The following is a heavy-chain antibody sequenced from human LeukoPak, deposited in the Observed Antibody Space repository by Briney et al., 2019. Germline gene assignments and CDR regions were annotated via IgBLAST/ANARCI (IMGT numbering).Heavy chain of an antibody. CDR3: AKFHSGPSGWYVLWYFDL. D-gene: IGHD6-19*01. J-gene: IGHJ2*01. CDR2: IYNSENT. V-gene: IGHV4-4*09. CDR1: GGSVTSYY. Sequence: SETLSLTCTVSGGSVTSYYWSWIRQPPGKGLEWIGYIYNSENTKYNSSLESRVTMSEDTSKNQVFLKLSSVAAADTAVYYCAKFHSGPSGWYVLWYFDLWGRGTLVTVSS.